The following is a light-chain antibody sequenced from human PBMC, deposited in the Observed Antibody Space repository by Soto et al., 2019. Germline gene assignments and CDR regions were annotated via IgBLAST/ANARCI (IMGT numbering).Light chain of an antibody. Sequence: DVQMTQSPSAMSASVGDRVTITCRASQGISNYLAWFQQKPGEVPKRLIYAASSLQSGVPSRFSGSGTGTEFTLTISSLQPEDFATFYCLQHYVYPYTFGQGTKLETK. CDR3: LQHYVYPYT. CDR2: AAS. CDR1: QGISNY. V-gene: IGKV1-17*03. J-gene: IGKJ2*01.